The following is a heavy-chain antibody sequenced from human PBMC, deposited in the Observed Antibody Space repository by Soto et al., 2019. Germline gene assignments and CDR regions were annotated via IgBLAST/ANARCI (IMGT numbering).Heavy chain of an antibody. CDR3: ARDESYDILTGYYTPQRFDY. D-gene: IGHD3-9*01. J-gene: IGHJ4*02. CDR1: GFTFSSYW. V-gene: IGHV3-7*01. CDR2: IKQDGSEK. Sequence: LRLSCAVSGFTFSSYWMIWVRQAPLKGLEWVANIKQDGSEKYYVDSVNGRFTISRDNAKNSLYLQMNSLRAEDTAVYYCARDESYDILTGYYTPQRFDYWGQGSLVTVSS.